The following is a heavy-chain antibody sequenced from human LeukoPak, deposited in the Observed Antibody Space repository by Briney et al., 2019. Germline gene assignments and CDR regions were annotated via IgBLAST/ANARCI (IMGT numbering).Heavy chain of an antibody. J-gene: IGHJ4*02. CDR2: IFGGGGSP. V-gene: IGHV3-23*01. D-gene: IGHD2-15*01. CDR1: GFTFNSYA. CDR3: GKTTVGYSSGRYPGWPVDY. Sequence: GGSLRLSCAASGFTFNSYAMYWVRQAPGKGLEWISGIFGGGGSPHYADSVKGRFTISRDNFQNTVYLQLGSLRVEDTAVYYCGKTTVGYSSGRYPGWPVDYWGQGALVTVSS.